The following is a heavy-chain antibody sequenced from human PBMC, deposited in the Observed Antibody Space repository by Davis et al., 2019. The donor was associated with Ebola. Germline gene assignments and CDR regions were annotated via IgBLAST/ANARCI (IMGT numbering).Heavy chain of an antibody. CDR2: ISYDGSNK. J-gene: IGHJ6*02. CDR1: GFTFSSYV. CDR3: AKDLVRGVIISLGGMDV. Sequence: GGSLRLSCAASGFTFSSYVMHWVRQAPGKGLEWVAVISYDGSNKYYADSVKGRFTISRDNSKNTLYLQMNSLRAEDTAVYYCAKDLVRGVIISLGGMDVWGQGTTVTVSS. D-gene: IGHD3-10*01. V-gene: IGHV3-30*18.